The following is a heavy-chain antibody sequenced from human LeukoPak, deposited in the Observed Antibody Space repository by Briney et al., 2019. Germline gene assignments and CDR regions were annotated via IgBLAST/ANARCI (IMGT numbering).Heavy chain of an antibody. Sequence: GGSLRLSCAASGFSFNMFPMHWVRQAPGKGLECVAVISYDGNNKYYADSVNGRFTISRDNSKNTLFLQMNSLRAEDTAVYYCARDRVGATDYFDYWGQGTLVTVSS. CDR3: ARDRVGATDYFDY. CDR2: ISYDGNNK. D-gene: IGHD1-26*01. V-gene: IGHV3-30*04. J-gene: IGHJ4*02. CDR1: GFSFNMFP.